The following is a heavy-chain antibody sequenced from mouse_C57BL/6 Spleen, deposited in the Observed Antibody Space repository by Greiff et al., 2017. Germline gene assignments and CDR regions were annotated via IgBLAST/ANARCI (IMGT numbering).Heavy chain of an antibody. CDR3: ARGRLRRYFDV. J-gene: IGHJ1*03. Sequence: EVQLQQSGPELVKPGASVKIPCKASGYTFTDYNMDWVKQSHGKSLEWIGDINPNNGGNIYNQKFKGKATLTVDKSSSTAYIELRSLTSEDTAVYYCARGRLRRYFDVWGTGTTVTVSS. CDR2: INPNNGGN. V-gene: IGHV1-18*01. D-gene: IGHD2-2*01. CDR1: GYTFTDYN.